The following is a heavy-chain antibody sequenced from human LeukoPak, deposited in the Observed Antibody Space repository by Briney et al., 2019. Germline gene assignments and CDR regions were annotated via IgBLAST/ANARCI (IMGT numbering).Heavy chain of an antibody. CDR3: ARASWVSSTDAVR. CDR1: GFIFSTYV. V-gene: IGHV3-23*01. CDR2: ISAGDGST. D-gene: IGHD3-16*01. J-gene: IGHJ4*02. Sequence: GGSLRLSCAASGFIFSTYVMSWVRQAPGKGLEWVSAISAGDGSTYYADSVKGRFTLSSDSSRNTVYLQLNNLRVEDTAIYYCARASWVSSTDAVRWGQGTLVTVSS.